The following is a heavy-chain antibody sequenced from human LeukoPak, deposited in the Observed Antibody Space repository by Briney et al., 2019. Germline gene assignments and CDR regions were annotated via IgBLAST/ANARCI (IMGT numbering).Heavy chain of an antibody. V-gene: IGHV1-2*02. CDR1: GYTFTGYY. J-gene: IGHJ4*02. CDR3: ARVESSGWYYFDY. Sequence: ASVKVSCKASGYTFTGYYIHWVRQAPGQGLEWMGWINPNSGGTNYAQKFQGRVTMTRDTSIRTASMELSRLTSDDTAVYYCARVESSGWYYFDYWGQGTLVTVSS. D-gene: IGHD6-19*01. CDR2: INPNSGGT.